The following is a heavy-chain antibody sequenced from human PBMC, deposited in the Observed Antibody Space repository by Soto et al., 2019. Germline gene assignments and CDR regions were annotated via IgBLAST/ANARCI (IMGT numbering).Heavy chain of an antibody. D-gene: IGHD4-17*01. CDR1: GGSISSYY. J-gene: IGHJ6*02. V-gene: IGHV4-59*01. CDR2: IYYSGST. CDR3: ARDWMTTVTTGRFYYYGMDV. Sequence: PSETLSLTCTVSGGSISSYYWSWIRQPPGKGLEWIGYIYYSGSTNYNPSLKSRVTISVDTSKNQFSLKLSSVTAADTAVYYCARDWMTTVTTGRFYYYGMDVWGQGTTVT.